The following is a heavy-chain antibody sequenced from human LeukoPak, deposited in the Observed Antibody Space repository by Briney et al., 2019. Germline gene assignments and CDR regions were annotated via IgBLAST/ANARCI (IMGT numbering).Heavy chain of an antibody. CDR3: ASQFGVGALDY. CDR2: ISSGSSTI. CDR1: GFTVSSNY. V-gene: IGHV3-48*04. D-gene: IGHD1-26*01. J-gene: IGHJ4*02. Sequence: GGSLRLSCAASGFTVSSNYMSWVRQAPGKGLEWVSYISSGSSTILYADSVKGRFTISRDNAKNSLYMQMHSLRAEDTAVYYCASQFGVGALDYWGQGTLVTVSS.